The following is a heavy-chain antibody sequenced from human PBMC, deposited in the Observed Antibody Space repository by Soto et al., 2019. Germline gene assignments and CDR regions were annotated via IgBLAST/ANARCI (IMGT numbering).Heavy chain of an antibody. V-gene: IGHV1-3*01. CDR3: ARPYYYDTTGYYSYHYYFYFGMDV. Sequence: XSVKVSCKASVYTFSIYSIHWVRQAPGQSLEWMGWINAGNGNTKYSQKFQGRVTFTRDTSANTAYMELSSLRSEDAAVYYCARPYYYDTTGYYSYHYYFYFGMDVWGQGTTVTVSS. CDR2: INAGNGNT. J-gene: IGHJ6*02. CDR1: VYTFSIYS. D-gene: IGHD3-22*01.